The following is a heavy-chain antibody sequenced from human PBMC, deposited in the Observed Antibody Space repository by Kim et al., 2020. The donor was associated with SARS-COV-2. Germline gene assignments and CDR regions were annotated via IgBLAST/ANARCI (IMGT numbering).Heavy chain of an antibody. Sequence: SETLSLTCTVSGGSISSYYWSWIRQPPGKGLEWIGYVYYSGSTNYNPSLKSRVTISVDTSKNQFSLKLSSVTAADTAVYYCARPSGRFAGVFDIWGQGTMVTVSS. J-gene: IGHJ3*02. CDR3: ARPSGRFAGVFDI. CDR1: GGSISSYY. V-gene: IGHV4-59*08. CDR2: VYYSGST. D-gene: IGHD2-15*01.